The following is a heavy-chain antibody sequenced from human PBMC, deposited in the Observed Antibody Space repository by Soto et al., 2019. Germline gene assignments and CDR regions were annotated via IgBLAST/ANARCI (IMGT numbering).Heavy chain of an antibody. CDR2: IRGRGDST. CDR3: AKEDQEVGRPLFDY. V-gene: IGHV3-23*01. J-gene: IGHJ4*02. D-gene: IGHD1-1*01. CDR1: GFTFSSYA. Sequence: EVQLLESGGGLVQPGGSLRLSCAASGFTFSSYAMSWVRQAPGKGLEWVSGIRGRGDSTFYADSVKGRFTISRDNSKNTVSLQMTSLRVEDTAVYYCAKEDQEVGRPLFDYWGQGTPVTVSS.